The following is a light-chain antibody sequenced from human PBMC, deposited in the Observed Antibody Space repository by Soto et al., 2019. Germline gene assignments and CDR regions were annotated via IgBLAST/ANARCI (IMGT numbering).Light chain of an antibody. Sequence: EFGLTQSPGTLSLSPGERATLSFRASQTVRNNYLAWYQQKPGQAPRLLIYDASSRATGIPDRFSGGGSGTDFTLTISSLQPDDFATYYCQHYNSYSEAFGQGTKVDIK. CDR3: QHYNSYSEA. V-gene: IGKV3-20*01. J-gene: IGKJ1*01. CDR2: DAS. CDR1: QTVRNNY.